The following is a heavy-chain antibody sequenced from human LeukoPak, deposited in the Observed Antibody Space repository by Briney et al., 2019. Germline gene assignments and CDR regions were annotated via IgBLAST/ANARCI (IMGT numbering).Heavy chain of an antibody. CDR2: IYYSGST. CDR3: GRSYYNYYMDV. CDR1: GGSISSSSYY. V-gene: IGHV4-39*07. Sequence: SETLSLTCTVSGGSISSSSYYWGWIRQPPGKGLEWIGSIYYSGSTYYNPSLKSRVTISVDTSRNQFSPKLSSVTAADTAVYYCGRSYYNYYMDVWGKGTTVTVSS. J-gene: IGHJ6*03.